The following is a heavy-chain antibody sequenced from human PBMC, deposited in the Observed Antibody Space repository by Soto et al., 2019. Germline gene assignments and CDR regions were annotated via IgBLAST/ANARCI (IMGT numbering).Heavy chain of an antibody. D-gene: IGHD4-17*01. J-gene: IGHJ4*02. Sequence: GGSLRLTCVVSGFTLSSYTMNWVRQAPGKGLEWVSHDGAGGTILYADSVKGRFTVSRDNAKNSLYLQMNSLRNEDTAVYYCARQGPYGDHAHWGQGTLVTVSS. CDR2: DGAGGTI. CDR3: ARQGPYGDHAH. CDR1: GFTLSSYT. V-gene: IGHV3-48*02.